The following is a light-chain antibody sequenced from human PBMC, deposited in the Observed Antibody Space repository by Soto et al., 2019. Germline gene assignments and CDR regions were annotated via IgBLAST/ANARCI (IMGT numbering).Light chain of an antibody. CDR1: QSVSSY. CDR3: QQRSNWIT. CDR2: DAS. V-gene: IGKV3-11*01. J-gene: IGKJ5*01. Sequence: EIGFTQSPATLSLTPGERATLSCRASQSVSSYLAWYQQKPGQAPRLLIYDASNRATGIPARFSGSGSGTDFTLTISSLEPEDFAVYYCQQRSNWITFGQGTRLEIK.